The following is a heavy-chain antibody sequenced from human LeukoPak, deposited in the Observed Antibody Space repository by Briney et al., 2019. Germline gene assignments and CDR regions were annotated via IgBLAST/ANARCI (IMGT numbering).Heavy chain of an antibody. CDR3: ARLLDYDNSGDPDIFDI. D-gene: IGHD3-22*01. CDR1: GGIRSDY. V-gene: IGHV4-59*01. J-gene: IGHJ3*02. Sequence: PSETLSLICTVSGGIRSDYWSWIRQSPGKGLEWIGRVSYTGSTRYNPPLQSRVTISLDTSRNHFSLKLSSLNAADTAVYYCARLLDYDNSGDPDIFDIWGQGTMVTVSS. CDR2: VSYTGST.